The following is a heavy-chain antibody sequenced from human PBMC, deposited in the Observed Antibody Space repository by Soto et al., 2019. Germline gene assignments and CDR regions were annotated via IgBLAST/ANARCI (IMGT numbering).Heavy chain of an antibody. D-gene: IGHD4-17*01. CDR3: AKNRGRVTTSWHFDY. CDR1: GDSVSSNRAT. Sequence: TLSLTCAISGDSVSSNRATWNWFRQSPSRGLEWLGRTYYRFKWYHDYAVSLNGRGTINPDTSQNQNTLYLQMSSLRGEDTAVYYCAKNRGRVTTSWHFDYWGQGTLVTVSS. J-gene: IGHJ4*02. CDR2: TYYRFKWYH. V-gene: IGHV6-1*01.